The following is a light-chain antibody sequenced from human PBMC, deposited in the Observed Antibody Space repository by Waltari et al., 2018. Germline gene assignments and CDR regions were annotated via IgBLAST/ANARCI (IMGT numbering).Light chain of an antibody. Sequence: AIQITQSPSSLSASTGDKVTITCRASQGINNYLAWYQQKPGKAPTLLIYDASTLQRGVPSRFSGSGSGTDFTLTISCLQSEDFATFYCQQYYGYPLTFGPGTKVDVK. CDR3: QQYYGYPLT. CDR1: QGINNY. J-gene: IGKJ3*01. CDR2: DAS. V-gene: IGKV1-8*01.